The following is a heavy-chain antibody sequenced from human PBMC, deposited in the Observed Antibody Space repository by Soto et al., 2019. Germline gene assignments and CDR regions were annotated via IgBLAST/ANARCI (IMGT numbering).Heavy chain of an antibody. CDR2: TYYRSKWYN. Sequence: QTLSLTCAISGDSVSSNRAAWSWIRQSPSRGLEWLGRTYYRSKWYNDYAVSVKSRITINPDTSKNQFSLQLNSVTPEDTAVYYCARGMDCSSTSCNSNWFDPWGQGTLVTVSS. D-gene: IGHD2-2*01. J-gene: IGHJ5*02. CDR1: GDSVSSNRAA. CDR3: ARGMDCSSTSCNSNWFDP. V-gene: IGHV6-1*01.